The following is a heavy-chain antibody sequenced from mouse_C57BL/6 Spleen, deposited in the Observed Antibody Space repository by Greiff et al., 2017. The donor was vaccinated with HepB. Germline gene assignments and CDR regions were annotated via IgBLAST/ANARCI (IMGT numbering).Heavy chain of an antibody. CDR2: IDPSDSYT. Sequence: VQLQQPGAELVKPGASVKLSCKASGYTFTSYWMQWVKQRPGQGLEWIGEIDPSDSYTNYNQKFKGKATLTVDTSSSTAYMQLSSLTSEDSAVYYCARSSYLRTFAYWGQGTLVTVSA. CDR1: GYTFTSYW. D-gene: IGHD5-5*01. CDR3: ARSSYLRTFAY. J-gene: IGHJ3*01. V-gene: IGHV1-50*01.